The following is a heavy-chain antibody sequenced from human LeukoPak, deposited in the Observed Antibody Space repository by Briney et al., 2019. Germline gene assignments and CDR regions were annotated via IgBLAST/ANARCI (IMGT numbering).Heavy chain of an antibody. CDR3: AREMSAVAGPRSDAFDI. V-gene: IGHV1-69*05. D-gene: IGHD6-19*01. CDR1: GGTFSSYA. J-gene: IGHJ3*02. Sequence: SVKVSXKASGGTFSSYAISWVRQAPGQGLEWMGRIIPIFGTANYAQKFQGRVTITTDESTSTAYMELSSLRSEDTAVYYCAREMSAVAGPRSDAFDIWGQGTMVTVSS. CDR2: IIPIFGTA.